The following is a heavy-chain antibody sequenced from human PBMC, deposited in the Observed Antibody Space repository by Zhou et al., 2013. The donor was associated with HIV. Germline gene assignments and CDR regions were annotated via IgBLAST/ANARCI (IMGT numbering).Heavy chain of an antibody. CDR2: IIPIFGTA. J-gene: IGHJ5*02. CDR1: GGTFSSYA. D-gene: IGHD5-12*01. CDR3: ARGGRTIVATGGVWFDP. Sequence: QVQLVQSGAEVKKPGSSVKVSCKASGGTFSSYAISWVRQAPGQGLEWMGGIIPIFGTANYAQKFQGRVTITTDESTSTAYMELSSLRSEDTAVYYCARGGRTIVATGGVWFDPWGQGTLVTVSS. V-gene: IGHV1-69*05.